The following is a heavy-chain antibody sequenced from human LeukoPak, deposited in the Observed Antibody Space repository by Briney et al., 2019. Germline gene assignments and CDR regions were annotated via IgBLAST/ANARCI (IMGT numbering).Heavy chain of an antibody. D-gene: IGHD7-27*01. CDR1: GFTFSRYW. V-gene: IGHV3-7*01. CDR2: MNQDGSEK. Sequence: GGSLRLSCVASGFTFSRYWMSWVRQAPGKGLEWVANMNQDGSEKYYVDSVKGRFTISRDNSKNTLYLQMNSLRAEDTAVYYCAKVGTGNCLDYWGQGTLVTVSS. CDR3: AKVGTGNCLDY. J-gene: IGHJ4*02.